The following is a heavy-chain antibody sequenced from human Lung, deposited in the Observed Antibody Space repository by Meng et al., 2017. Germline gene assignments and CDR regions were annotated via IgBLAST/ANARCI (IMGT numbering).Heavy chain of an antibody. CDR1: GGSISSNNW. V-gene: IGHV4-4*02. CDR2: VYQSGST. D-gene: IGHD3-22*01. J-gene: IGHJ4*02. CDR3: ARDDSGYADFDS. Sequence: QVQLQESGPGLVKPSGPMSLTGAVSGGSISSNNWWSWVRQTPGRGLEWIGEVYQSGSTNYNPSLKSRVIISVNNSKNQFSLKLTSVTAADTAVYYCARDDSGYADFDSWGQGTLVTVSS.